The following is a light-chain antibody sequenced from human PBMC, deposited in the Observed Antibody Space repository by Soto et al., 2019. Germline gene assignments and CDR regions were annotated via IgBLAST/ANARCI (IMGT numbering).Light chain of an antibody. CDR3: AAWDDSLSGPV. Sequence: QSALTQPPSASGTPGQRVTISSSGSSSNIGRNYVYWYQQLPGTAPKLLIYRNNQRPSGVPDRFSGSKSGTSASLAISGLRSEDEADYYSAAWDDSLSGPVFGGGTKLTVL. CDR2: RNN. CDR1: SSNIGRNY. V-gene: IGLV1-47*01. J-gene: IGLJ2*01.